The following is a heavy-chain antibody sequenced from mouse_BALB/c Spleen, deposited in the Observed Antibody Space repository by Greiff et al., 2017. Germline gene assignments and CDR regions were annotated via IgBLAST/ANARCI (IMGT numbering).Heavy chain of an antibody. CDR3: TRWATVVGYWYFDV. V-gene: IGHV1-15*01. CDR1: GYTFTDYE. Sequence: QVQLQQSGAELVRPGASVTLSCKASGYTFTDYEMHWVKQTPVHGLEWIGAIDPETGGTAYNQKFKGKATLTADKSSSTAYMELRSLTSEDSAVYYCTRWATVVGYWYFDVWGAGTTVTVSS. CDR2: IDPETGGT. D-gene: IGHD1-1*01. J-gene: IGHJ1*01.